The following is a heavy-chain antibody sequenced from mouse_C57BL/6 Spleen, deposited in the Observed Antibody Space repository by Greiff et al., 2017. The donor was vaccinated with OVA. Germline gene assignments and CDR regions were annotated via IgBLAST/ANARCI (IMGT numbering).Heavy chain of an antibody. CDR1: GYTFTSYW. D-gene: IGHD2-5*01. CDR3: ARSNSNYSFAY. CDR2: IDPSDSYT. Sequence: VQLQQPGAELVKPGASVKLSCKASGYTFTSYWMQWVKQRPGQGLEWIGEIDPSDSYTNYNQKFKGKATLTVDTSSSTAYMQLSSLTSEDSAVYDCARSNSNYSFAYWGQGTLVTVSA. J-gene: IGHJ3*01. V-gene: IGHV1-50*01.